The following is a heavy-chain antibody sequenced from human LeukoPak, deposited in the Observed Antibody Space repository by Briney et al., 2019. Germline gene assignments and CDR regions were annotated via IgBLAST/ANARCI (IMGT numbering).Heavy chain of an antibody. CDR2: XSGSGGST. CDR3: AKSLGYGSGSYYNEDI. D-gene: IGHD3-10*01. CDR1: GXTFSSYA. V-gene: IGHV3-23*01. J-gene: IGHJ3*02. Sequence: ASGXTFSSYAMSWVXXAPGKXXXXXSAXSGSGGSTYYADSVKGRFTISRDNSKNTLYLQMNSLRAEDTAVYYCAKSLGYGSGSYYNEDIWGQGTMVTVSS.